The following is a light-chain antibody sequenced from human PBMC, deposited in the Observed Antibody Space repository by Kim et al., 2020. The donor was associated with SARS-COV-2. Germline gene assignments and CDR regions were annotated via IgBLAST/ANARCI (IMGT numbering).Light chain of an antibody. CDR2: DVS. CDR1: SSDVGGYNY. CDR3: SSYTSSSTVV. J-gene: IGLJ2*01. V-gene: IGLV2-14*04. Sequence: GQSITISCTGTSSDVGGYNYVSWYQQHPGKAPKLMIYDVSKRPSGVSNRFFGSKSGNTASLTISGLQAEDEADYYCSSYTSSSTVVFGGGTQLTVL.